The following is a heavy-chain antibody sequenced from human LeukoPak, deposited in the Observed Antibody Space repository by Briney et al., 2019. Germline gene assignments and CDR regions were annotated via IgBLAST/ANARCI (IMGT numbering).Heavy chain of an antibody. Sequence: ASVKVSCKASGYIFTGYYMHWVRQAPGQGLEWMGWINPNSGGTNYAQKFQGRVTMTRDTSIGTAYMELSRLRSDDTAVYYCARGRIVGATGGVGYWGQGTLVTVSS. V-gene: IGHV1-2*02. D-gene: IGHD1-26*01. J-gene: IGHJ4*02. CDR2: INPNSGGT. CDR1: GYIFTGYY. CDR3: ARGRIVGATGGVGY.